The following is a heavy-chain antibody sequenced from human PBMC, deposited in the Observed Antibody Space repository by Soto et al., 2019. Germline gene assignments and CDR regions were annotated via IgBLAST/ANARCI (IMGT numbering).Heavy chain of an antibody. CDR2: IYPGDSDT. CDR3: ARAYYYDSSGYDAKGERSPSFDY. CDR1: GYSFTIYW. Sequence: GESLKISCKGSGYSFTIYWLGWVRQMPGKGLEWMGIIYPGDSDTRYSPSFQGQVTISADKSISTAYLQWSSLKASDTAMYYCARAYYYDSSGYDAKGERSPSFDYWGQGTLVTVSS. V-gene: IGHV5-51*01. D-gene: IGHD3-22*01. J-gene: IGHJ4*02.